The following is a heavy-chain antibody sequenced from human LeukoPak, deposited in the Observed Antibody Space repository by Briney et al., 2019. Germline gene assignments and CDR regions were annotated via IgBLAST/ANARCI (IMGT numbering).Heavy chain of an antibody. CDR3: ARDPGDIVVVVAATGAFDI. Sequence: ASVKVSCKASGYTFTSYYMHWVRQAPGQGLEWMGIINPCGGSTSYAQKFQGRVTMTRDTSTSTAYMELSSLRSEDTAVYYCARDPGDIVVVVAATGAFDIWGQGTMVTVSS. D-gene: IGHD2-15*01. CDR2: INPCGGST. V-gene: IGHV1-46*01. CDR1: GYTFTSYY. J-gene: IGHJ3*02.